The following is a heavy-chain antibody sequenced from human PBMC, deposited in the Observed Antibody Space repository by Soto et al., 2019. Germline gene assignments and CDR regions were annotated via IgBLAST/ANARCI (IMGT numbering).Heavy chain of an antibody. D-gene: IGHD1-26*01. CDR1: GITFRNYA. Sequence: VGSLRLSCSVSGITFRNYAMHWVRQAPGRGLEYVSGITSDGDNTWHADSVKDRFTISRDNSDDTLYLQMSSLRVEDTAKYYCGGAASPDTPYFCIYCRQGTPVTV. CDR3: GGAASPDTPYFCIY. J-gene: IGHJ4*02. V-gene: IGHV3-64D*08. CDR2: ITSDGDNT.